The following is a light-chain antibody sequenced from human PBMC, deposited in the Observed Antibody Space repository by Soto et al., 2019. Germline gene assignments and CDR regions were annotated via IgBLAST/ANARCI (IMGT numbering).Light chain of an antibody. CDR3: DSWDDSQNVVL. CDR1: TSNIATNS. V-gene: IGLV1-44*01. J-gene: IGLJ2*01. Sequence: QSVLTQPPSASGTPGQTVTISCSGGTSNIATNSIAWYQHLPGTAPKLLIYFSHQRPLGVPDRFSVSKSGTSGSLVISGLQSEDEADYFWDSWDDSQNVVLFGGGTKLTVL. CDR2: FSH.